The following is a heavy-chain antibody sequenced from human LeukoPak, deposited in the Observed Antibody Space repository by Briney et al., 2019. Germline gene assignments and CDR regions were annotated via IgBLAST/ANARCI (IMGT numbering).Heavy chain of an antibody. CDR3: ARGDGYNSRQFDY. J-gene: IGHJ4*02. Sequence: PGGSLRLSCAASGFTFSSYAMHWVRQAPGKGLEWVAVISYDGSNKYYADSVKGRFTISRDNSKNTLYLQMNSLRAEDTAVYYRARGDGYNSRQFDYWGQGTLVTVSS. CDR1: GFTFSSYA. CDR2: ISYDGSNK. D-gene: IGHD5-24*01. V-gene: IGHV3-30*01.